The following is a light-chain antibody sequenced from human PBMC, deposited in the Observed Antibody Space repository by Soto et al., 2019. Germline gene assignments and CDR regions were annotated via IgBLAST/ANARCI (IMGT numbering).Light chain of an antibody. Sequence: QSALTQPASVSGSPGQSITISCTGTSSDVDTYKYVSWYQQHPGKAPKLMIYEVSYRPSGVSDRFSGSKSGNTASLTISGLQAEDEAVYYCCSYAGSTTRVQFGGGTQLTVL. CDR2: EVS. V-gene: IGLV2-14*01. CDR3: CSYAGSTTRVQ. CDR1: SSDVDTYKY. J-gene: IGLJ7*01.